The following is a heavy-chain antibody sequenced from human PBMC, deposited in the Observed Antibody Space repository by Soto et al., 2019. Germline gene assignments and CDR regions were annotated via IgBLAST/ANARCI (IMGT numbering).Heavy chain of an antibody. CDR1: GFSLSNARLG. D-gene: IGHD5-12*01. V-gene: IGHV2-26*01. CDR3: ARIHRDIVATTWDFYY. J-gene: IGHJ4*02. Sequence: QVTLKESGPVLVKPTETLTLTCTVSGFSLSNARLGVSWIRRPPGKALEWLAHIFSNDEKSYSTSLKSRLTISKDTSKSQVVLTMTNMDPVDTATYYCARIHRDIVATTWDFYYWGQGTLVTVSS. CDR2: IFSNDEK.